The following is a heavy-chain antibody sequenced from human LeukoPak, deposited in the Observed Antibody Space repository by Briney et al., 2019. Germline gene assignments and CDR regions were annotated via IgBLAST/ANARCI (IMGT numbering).Heavy chain of an antibody. D-gene: IGHD3-10*01. CDR2: INHSGST. V-gene: IGHV4-34*01. CDR1: GGSFSGYY. Sequence: SETLSLTCAVYGGSFSGYYWSWIRQPPGKGLEWIGEINHSGSTNYNPSLKSRVTISVDTSKNQFSLKLSSVTAADTAVYYCARERNYYGSGSYCGPFDYWGQGTLVTVSS. J-gene: IGHJ4*02. CDR3: ARERNYYGSGSYCGPFDY.